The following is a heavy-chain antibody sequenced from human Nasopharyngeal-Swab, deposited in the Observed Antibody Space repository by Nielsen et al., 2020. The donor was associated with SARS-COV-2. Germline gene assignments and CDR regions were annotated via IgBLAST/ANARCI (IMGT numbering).Heavy chain of an antibody. CDR2: IYRLGGT. J-gene: IGHJ4*02. CDR1: GGSISSGDYY. Sequence: SETLSLTCTVSGGSISSGDYYWSWIRQLPGKGLEWIGYIYRLGGTSYNPSLKSRVTISLDASNNQFSLRLSSVTAADTAMFYCARDTPFDYWGQGILVTVSS. V-gene: IGHV4-31*03. CDR3: ARDTPFDY.